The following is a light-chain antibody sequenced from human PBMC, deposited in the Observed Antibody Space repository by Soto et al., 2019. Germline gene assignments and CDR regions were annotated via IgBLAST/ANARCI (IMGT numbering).Light chain of an antibody. Sequence: EIVMTQSPATLSLSPGERATLSCRASQSISISSLAWYQQKPGQAPRLLICGASSRATGIPDRFSGSGSGTDFSLTISRLEPEDFAVYYCHYGNSPPWTFGQGTKVEIK. V-gene: IGKV3-20*01. CDR3: HYGNSPPWT. J-gene: IGKJ1*01. CDR1: QSISISS. CDR2: GAS.